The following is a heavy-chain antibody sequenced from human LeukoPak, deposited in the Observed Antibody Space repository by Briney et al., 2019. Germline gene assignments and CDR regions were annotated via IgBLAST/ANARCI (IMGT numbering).Heavy chain of an antibody. Sequence: GGSLRLSCAASGFTFSSYSMNWVRQAPGKGLEWVSSISSSSSYIYYADSVKGRFTISRDNAKNSLYLQMNSLRAEGTAVYYCARGPQGGVHDYWGQGTLVTVSS. D-gene: IGHD2-8*02. V-gene: IGHV3-21*01. CDR3: ARGPQGGVHDY. J-gene: IGHJ4*02. CDR1: GFTFSSYS. CDR2: ISSSSSYI.